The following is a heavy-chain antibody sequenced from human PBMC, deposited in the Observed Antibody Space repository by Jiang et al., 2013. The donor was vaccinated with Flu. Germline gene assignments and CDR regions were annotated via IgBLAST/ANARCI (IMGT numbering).Heavy chain of an antibody. CDR3: ARSLGRGAIKAFDI. CDR2: IYESGIT. D-gene: IGHD3-10*01. Sequence: GPISSYYWSWIRQAPGKGLEWIGYIYESGITHYNPSLKSRVTISEDISKNQXSLRLSSVTAADTALYYCARSLGRGAIKAFDIWGQGTMVTVS. J-gene: IGHJ3*02. CDR1: GPISSYY. V-gene: IGHV4-59*01.